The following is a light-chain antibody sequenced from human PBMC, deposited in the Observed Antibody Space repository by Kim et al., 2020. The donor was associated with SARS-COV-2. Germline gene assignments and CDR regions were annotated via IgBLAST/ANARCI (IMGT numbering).Light chain of an antibody. CDR2: QDS. CDR3: QAWDGSTGV. Sequence: SGSPGQTASLNCSGDKLGDKYACWYQQKPGQSPVLVIYQDSKRPSGIPKRFSGSNSGNTATLTISGTQAMDEADYYCQAWDGSTGVFGGGTQLTVL. CDR1: KLGDKY. J-gene: IGLJ3*02. V-gene: IGLV3-1*01.